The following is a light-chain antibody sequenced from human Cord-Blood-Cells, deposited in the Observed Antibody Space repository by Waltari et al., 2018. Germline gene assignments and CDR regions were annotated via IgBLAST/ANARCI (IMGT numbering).Light chain of an antibody. Sequence: DIQMTHSPPSLSASVGDRVTITCRASQSISSYVNWYQQTPGKDPKLLIYAASSLQGGVPSRFSGSGSGTDFTLTISSLQPEDFATYYCQQSYSTPPLPFGGGTKVEIK. CDR1: QSISSY. J-gene: IGKJ4*01. CDR2: AAS. V-gene: IGKV1-39*01. CDR3: QQSYSTPPLP.